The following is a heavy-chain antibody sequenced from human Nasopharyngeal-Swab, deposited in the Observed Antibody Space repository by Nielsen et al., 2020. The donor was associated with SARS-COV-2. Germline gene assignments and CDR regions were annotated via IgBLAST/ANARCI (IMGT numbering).Heavy chain of an antibody. D-gene: IGHD3-3*01. CDR3: ARLGGFWSGYYDDY. Sequence: SVKVSCKASGGTLSSYAISWVRQAPGQGLEWMGGIIPIFGTANYAQKFQGRVTITADESTSTAYMELSSLRSEDTAVYYCARLGGFWSGYYDDYWGQGTLVTVSS. CDR2: IIPIFGTA. V-gene: IGHV1-69*13. J-gene: IGHJ4*02. CDR1: GGTLSSYA.